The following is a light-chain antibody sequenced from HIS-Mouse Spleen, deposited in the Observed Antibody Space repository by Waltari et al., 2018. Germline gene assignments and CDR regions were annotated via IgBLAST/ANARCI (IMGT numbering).Light chain of an antibody. CDR3: YSTDSSGNHRV. CDR2: KDS. CDR1: VLAKKY. Sequence: SYELTQPSSVSVSPGQTARITCSGDVLAKKYARWFQQKPGQAPVLVIYKDSERPSGIPGRFSGSSSGTTVTLTISGAQVEDEADYYCYSTDSSGNHRVFGGGTKLTVL. J-gene: IGLJ2*01. V-gene: IGLV3-27*01.